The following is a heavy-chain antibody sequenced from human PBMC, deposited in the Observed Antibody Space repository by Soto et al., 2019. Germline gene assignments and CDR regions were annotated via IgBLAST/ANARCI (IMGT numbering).Heavy chain of an antibody. D-gene: IGHD3-3*01. CDR1: GFTFSSYG. Sequence: EVQLLESGGGLVQPGGSLRLSCASSGFTFSSYGMTWVRRPPGKGLEWVSAISGSGAATYYADSVQGRFTISRDNSNNTLYLQMNSLRAEDTAVYSCAKVLYGVVTSFDPWGQGTLVTVSS. CDR2: ISGSGAAT. CDR3: AKVLYGVVTSFDP. J-gene: IGHJ5*02. V-gene: IGHV3-23*01.